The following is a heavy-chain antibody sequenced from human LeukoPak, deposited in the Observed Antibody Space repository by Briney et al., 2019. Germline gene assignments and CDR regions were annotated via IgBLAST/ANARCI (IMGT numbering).Heavy chain of an antibody. J-gene: IGHJ1*01. CDR1: GFTFSTYW. Sequence: PGGSLRLSRAASGFTFSTYWMSWVRQAPGKGLEWVANIKQDGSEKYYVDSVKGRFTISRDNAKNSLYLQMNSLRAEDTAVYYCARGDYGDNYFQHWGQGTLVTVSS. CDR3: ARGDYGDNYFQH. D-gene: IGHD4-17*01. V-gene: IGHV3-7*03. CDR2: IKQDGSEK.